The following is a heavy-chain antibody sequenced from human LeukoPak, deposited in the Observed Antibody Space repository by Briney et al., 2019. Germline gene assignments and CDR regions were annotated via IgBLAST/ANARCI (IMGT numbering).Heavy chain of an antibody. J-gene: IGHJ6*02. CDR2: TYYRSKWYH. CDR3: ARDHRYGMDV. CDR1: GDSASSNSAA. Sequence: SQTLSLTRAISGDSASSNSAAWNWIRQSPSRGLEWLGRTYYRSKWYHDYAGSVKSRIIVNPDTSKNHFSLQLNSVTPEDTAVYYCARDHRYGMDVWGQGTTVTVSS. V-gene: IGHV6-1*01.